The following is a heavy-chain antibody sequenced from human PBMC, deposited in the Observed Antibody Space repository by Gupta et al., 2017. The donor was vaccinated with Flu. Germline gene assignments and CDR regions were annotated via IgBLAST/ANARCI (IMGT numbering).Heavy chain of an antibody. V-gene: IGHV3-15*01. Sequence: GRIKSKTDGGTTDYAAPVKGRFTISRDDSKNTLYLQMNSLKTEDTAVYYCTTYVTRYYDFWSGYYKDNWFDPWGQGTLVTVSS. D-gene: IGHD3-3*01. CDR3: TTYVTRYYDFWSGYYKDNWFDP. CDR2: IKSKTDGGTT. J-gene: IGHJ5*02.